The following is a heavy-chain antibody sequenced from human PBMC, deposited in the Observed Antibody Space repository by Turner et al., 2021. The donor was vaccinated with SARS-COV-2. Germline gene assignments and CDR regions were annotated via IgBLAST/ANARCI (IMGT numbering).Heavy chain of an antibody. Sequence: EVQLLESGGGLVQPGGSLRLPCAASGFTFSIYAMSWVRQAPGKGLEWVSAISGSGGSTYYADSVKGRFTISRDNSKNTLYLQMNSLRAEDTAVYYCAKDTGWGLESPYYFDYWGQGTLVTVSS. CDR2: ISGSGGST. J-gene: IGHJ4*02. CDR1: GFTFSIYA. D-gene: IGHD2-8*02. CDR3: AKDTGWGLESPYYFDY. V-gene: IGHV3-23*01.